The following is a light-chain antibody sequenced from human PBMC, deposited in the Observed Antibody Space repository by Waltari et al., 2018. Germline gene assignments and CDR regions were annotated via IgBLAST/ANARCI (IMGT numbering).Light chain of an antibody. J-gene: IGLJ2*01. Sequence: QPVVTQPPSAAGTPGQRVTISCSGSRSNITSNPVNWYQQLPGRAPKVLIYSNSQRPSGVPDRFSGSKSGKSASLAISGLQSEDEADYYCASWDYSLNGVVFGGGTKLTVL. CDR2: SNS. V-gene: IGLV1-44*01. CDR3: ASWDYSLNGVV. CDR1: RSNITSNP.